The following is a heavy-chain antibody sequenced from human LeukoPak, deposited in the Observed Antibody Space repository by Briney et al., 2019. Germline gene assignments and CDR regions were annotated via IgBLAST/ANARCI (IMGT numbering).Heavy chain of an antibody. D-gene: IGHD3-22*01. CDR1: GYTFTSYA. Sequence: GASVKVSCKASGYTFTSYAMHWVRQAPGQRLEWMGWINAGNGNTKYSQKFQGRVAITRDTSASTAYMELSSLRSEDTAVYYCARGPYYYDSSGYDYWGQGTLVTVSS. CDR2: INAGNGNT. CDR3: ARGPYYYDSSGYDY. V-gene: IGHV1-3*01. J-gene: IGHJ4*02.